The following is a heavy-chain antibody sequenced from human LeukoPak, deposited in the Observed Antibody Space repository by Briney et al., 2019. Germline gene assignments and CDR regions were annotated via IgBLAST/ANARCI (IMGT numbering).Heavy chain of an antibody. J-gene: IGHJ4*02. CDR1: GYTFTDYF. Sequence: ASVKVSCKASGYTFTDYFMHWVRQAPGQGLEWMGWMNPITGNTGYAQKFQGRVTITRNTSIRTAYMELSSLRSEDTAVYYCARVLSGDYDRYYFDYWGQGSLVTVSS. CDR3: ARVLSGDYDRYYFDY. D-gene: IGHD4-17*01. V-gene: IGHV1-8*03. CDR2: MNPITGNT.